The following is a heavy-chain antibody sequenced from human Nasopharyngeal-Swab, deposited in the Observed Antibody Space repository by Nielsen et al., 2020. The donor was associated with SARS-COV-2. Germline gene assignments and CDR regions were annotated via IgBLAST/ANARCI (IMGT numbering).Heavy chain of an antibody. D-gene: IGHD3-10*01. CDR3: ARDNSGSIDH. J-gene: IGHJ5*02. CDR2: ITSDGHTT. CDR1: GFTFGSYY. Sequence: GESLKISCAASGFTFGSYYMIWVRLPPGRGLEWVSIITSDGHTTSYIDSVKGRFTISRDNSKNSLYLQMNSLRTEDTALYYCARDNSGSIDHWGLGTLVTVSS. V-gene: IGHV3-43*02.